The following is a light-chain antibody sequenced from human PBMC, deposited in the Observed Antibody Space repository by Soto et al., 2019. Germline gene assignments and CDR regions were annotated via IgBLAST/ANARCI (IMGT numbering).Light chain of an antibody. Sequence: QSALTQPISVSGSPGQSITISCTGTSNDIGAYDYVCWYQQHPGKAPTLLIHEVHNRSPGISGRFSASKSGLTASLTISGLQAEDEADYYCSAFSSNRVYVFGLGTKLTVL. V-gene: IGLV2-14*01. CDR3: SAFSSNRVYV. J-gene: IGLJ1*01. CDR1: SNDIGAYDY. CDR2: EVH.